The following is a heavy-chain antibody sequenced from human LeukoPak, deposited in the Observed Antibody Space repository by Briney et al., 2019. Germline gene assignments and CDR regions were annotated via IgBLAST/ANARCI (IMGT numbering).Heavy chain of an antibody. D-gene: IGHD5-18*01. Sequence: PGGSLRLSCAASAVTFRTYAMIWVRQAPGQGLEWVSTVSGSGGSTYYADSVKGLFTTSRDNSNNSLYLQMNSLRAEDTAVYYCAKGAASRGHTYVANWGQGTLVTVSS. V-gene: IGHV3-23*01. CDR1: AVTFRTYA. CDR3: AKGAASRGHTYVAN. J-gene: IGHJ4*02. CDR2: VSGSGGST.